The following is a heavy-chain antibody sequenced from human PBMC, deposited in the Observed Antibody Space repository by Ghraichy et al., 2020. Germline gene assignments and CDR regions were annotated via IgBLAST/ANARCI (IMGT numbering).Heavy chain of an antibody. CDR3: ARSPDIVVVPAAMDYYYMDV. CDR2: INAGNGNT. V-gene: IGHV1-3*01. J-gene: IGHJ6*03. Sequence: ASVKVSCKASGYTFTSYAMHWVRQAPGQRLEWMGWINAGNGNTKYSQKFQGRVTITRDTSASTAYMELSSLRSEDTAVYYCARSPDIVVVPAAMDYYYMDVWGKGTTVTVSS. CDR1: GYTFTSYA. D-gene: IGHD2-2*01.